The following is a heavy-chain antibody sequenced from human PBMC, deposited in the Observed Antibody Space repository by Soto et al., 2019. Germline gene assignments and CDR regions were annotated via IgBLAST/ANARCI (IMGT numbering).Heavy chain of an antibody. V-gene: IGHV1-69*05. Sequence: QVQLVQSGAEMKEPGSSVKVSCKTSGGTFSSSAISWLRQAPGQGLEWMGGIIPLFRTPDYAQKFQGRVTFAXDXTTSTAYMELSSLRSEATAVYYCARDNDRLQLGGNYYYILDVWGQGTTITVSS. CDR2: IIPLFRTP. CDR1: GGTFSSSA. CDR3: ARDNDRLQLGGNYYYILDV. D-gene: IGHD4-4*01. J-gene: IGHJ6*02.